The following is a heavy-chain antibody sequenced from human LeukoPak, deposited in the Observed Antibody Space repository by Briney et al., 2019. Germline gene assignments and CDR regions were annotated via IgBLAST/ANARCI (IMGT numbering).Heavy chain of an antibody. D-gene: IGHD5-12*01. Sequence: PGGSLRLSCAASGFTFSSYAMSWVRQAPGKGLEWVSAISGSGGSTYYADSVKGRFTISRDNSKNTLYLQMNSLRAEDTAVYYCAKMVGGYSGYEHFDYWGQGTLVTVSS. CDR3: AKMVGGYSGYEHFDY. J-gene: IGHJ4*02. CDR2: ISGSGGST. V-gene: IGHV3-23*01. CDR1: GFTFSSYA.